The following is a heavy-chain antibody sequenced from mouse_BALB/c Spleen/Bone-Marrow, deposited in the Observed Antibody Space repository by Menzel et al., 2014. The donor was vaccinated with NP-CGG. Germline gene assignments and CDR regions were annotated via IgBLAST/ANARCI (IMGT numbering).Heavy chain of an antibody. CDR1: GFNIKDTY. CDR2: IDPANGNT. J-gene: IGHJ3*01. V-gene: IGHV14-3*02. Sequence: EVQLVESGAELVKPGASVKLSCTASGFNIKDTYMHWVKQRPEQGLEWIGRIDPANGNTKYDPKFQDKATITADTSSNTAYLQLSSLTSEDTAVYYCARYYYGSSLFAYWGQGTLVTVSA. D-gene: IGHD1-1*01. CDR3: ARYYYGSSLFAY.